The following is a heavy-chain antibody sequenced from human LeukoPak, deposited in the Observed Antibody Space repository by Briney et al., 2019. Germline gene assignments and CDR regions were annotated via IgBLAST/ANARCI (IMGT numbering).Heavy chain of an antibody. CDR1: GFTFSSYA. J-gene: IGHJ3*02. V-gene: IGHV3-30-3*01. CDR3: ARGGFDI. Sequence: GGSLRLSWAASGFTFSSYAMHWVRQAPGKGLEWVAVISYDGSNKYYADSVKGRFTISRDNSKNTLYLQMNSLRAEDTAVYYCARGGFDIWGQGTMVTVSS. CDR2: ISYDGSNK.